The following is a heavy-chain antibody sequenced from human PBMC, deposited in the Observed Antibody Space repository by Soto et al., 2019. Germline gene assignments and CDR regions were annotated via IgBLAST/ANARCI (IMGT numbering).Heavy chain of an antibody. CDR1: GGSISSYY. V-gene: IGHV4-59*01. J-gene: IGHJ6*02. CDR3: AREHTAMVYGMDV. D-gene: IGHD5-18*01. CDR2: IYYSGST. Sequence: SETLSLTCTVSGGSISSYYWSWIRQPPGKGLEWIGYIYYSGSTNYNPSLKSRVTISVDTSKNQFSLKLSSVTAEDTAVYYCAREHTAMVYGMDVWGQGTTVTVSS.